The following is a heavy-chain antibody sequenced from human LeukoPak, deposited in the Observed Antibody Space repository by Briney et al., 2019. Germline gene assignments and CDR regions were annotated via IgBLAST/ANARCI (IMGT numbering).Heavy chain of an antibody. CDR3: ARSGTTVVTPASYAFDI. CDR2: ISSSGSTI. Sequence: LSLTCAVYGGSFGGYYWSWVRQAPGKGLEWVSYISSSGSTIYYADSVKGRFTISRDNAKNSLYLQMNSLRAEDTAVYYCARSGTTVVTPASYAFDIWGQGTMVTVSS. V-gene: IGHV3-11*04. D-gene: IGHD4-23*01. J-gene: IGHJ3*02. CDR1: GGSFGGYY.